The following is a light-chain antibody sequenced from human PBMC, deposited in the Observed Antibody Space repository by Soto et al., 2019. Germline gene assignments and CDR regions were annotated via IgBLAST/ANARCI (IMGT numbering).Light chain of an antibody. J-gene: IGKJ5*01. CDR3: QQYNNWPPIT. Sequence: EILMTQSPATLSVYPGERATLSCRASQRVSSNLAWYQQKPGQAPRLLIYGASTRATGIPARLSGSGSGTEFTLTISSLQSEDFAVYYCQQYNNWPPITFGQGTRLEIK. CDR1: QRVSSN. V-gene: IGKV3-15*01. CDR2: GAS.